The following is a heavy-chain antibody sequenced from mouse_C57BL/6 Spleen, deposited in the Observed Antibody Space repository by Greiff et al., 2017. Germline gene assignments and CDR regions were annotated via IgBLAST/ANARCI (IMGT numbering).Heavy chain of an antibody. CDR3: ARVYDYDYAMDY. Sequence: QVQLQQSGAELARPGASVKLSCKASGYTFTSYGISWVKQRTGQGLEWIGEIYPRSGNTYYNEKFKGKATLTADKSSSTAYMGLRSLTSEDSAVYFCARVYDYDYAMDYWGQGTSVTVSS. D-gene: IGHD2-4*01. J-gene: IGHJ4*01. CDR2: IYPRSGNT. CDR1: GYTFTSYG. V-gene: IGHV1-81*01.